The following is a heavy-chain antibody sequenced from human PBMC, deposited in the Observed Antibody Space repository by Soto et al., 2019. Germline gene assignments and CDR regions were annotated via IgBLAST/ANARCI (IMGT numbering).Heavy chain of an antibody. D-gene: IGHD6-13*01. V-gene: IGHV1-69*13. CDR2: IIPIFGTA. Sequence: SVKVSCNASGGTFSSYSISWVRQAPGQGLEWMGGIIPIFGTANYAQKFQGRVTITADESTSTAYMELSSLRSEDTAVYYCASTRIAAAGRYYYYGMDVWGQGTTVTVSS. J-gene: IGHJ6*02. CDR1: GGTFSSYS. CDR3: ASTRIAAAGRYYYYGMDV.